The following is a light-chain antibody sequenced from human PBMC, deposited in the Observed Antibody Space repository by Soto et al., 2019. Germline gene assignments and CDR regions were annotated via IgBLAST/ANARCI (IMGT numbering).Light chain of an antibody. CDR2: DVS. CDR3: SSYPNAHTRL. CDR1: SSDVGAYNY. V-gene: IGLV2-14*01. Sequence: QSVLTQPASVSGSPGQSITISCTGTSSDVGAYNYVSWYQQHPGTSPKLMIYDVSNRPSGVSHRFSGSKSSNTASLTISGLQAEDEADYYCSSYPNAHTRLFGGGTALTVL. J-gene: IGLJ2*01.